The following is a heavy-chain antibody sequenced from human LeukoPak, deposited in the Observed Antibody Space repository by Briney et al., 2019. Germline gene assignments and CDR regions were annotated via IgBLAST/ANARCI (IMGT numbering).Heavy chain of an antibody. J-gene: IGHJ4*02. V-gene: IGHV3-66*04. D-gene: IGHD3-10*01. CDR3: ARPEAGSGSPFLAY. CDR1: GFTASSNH. Sequence: GGSLILSCAASGFTASSNHMSWVRQAPGKGLEWVSLIYSGGSTYYADSVKGRFTISRDNSKTTLYLQMNSLRAEDTAVYYCARPEAGSGSPFLAYWGQGTLVTVSS. CDR2: IYSGGST.